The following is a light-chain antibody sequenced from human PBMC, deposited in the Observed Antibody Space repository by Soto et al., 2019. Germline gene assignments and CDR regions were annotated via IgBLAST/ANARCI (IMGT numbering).Light chain of an antibody. V-gene: IGKV3-20*01. CDR1: QSLSSNF. CDR3: QQYDISPWT. Sequence: EIALTQAPATLTFSPRQRATLSCRASQSLSSNFLACCHPKPGQPPRLIIYVSSSTSTGFLDRLSGSGSGTDFTLTIIRLEPEDFAVYYCQQYDISPWTFGHGTKVDIK. CDR2: VSS. J-gene: IGKJ1*01.